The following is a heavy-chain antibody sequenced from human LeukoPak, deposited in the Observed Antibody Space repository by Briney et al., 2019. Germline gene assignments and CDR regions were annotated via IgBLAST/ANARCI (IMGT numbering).Heavy chain of an antibody. CDR1: GFTFDEYA. V-gene: IGHV3-43*02. CDR2: ISGDGVRT. CDR3: AKDLTSVYDAFNI. J-gene: IGHJ3*02. Sequence: GGSVRLSCAASGFTFDEYAIHWVRQAPGKGLEWVSLISGDGVRTFYRDSVKGRFTISRDNSKNSLYLQMNSLRTEDTALYYCAKDLTSVYDAFNIWGQGTMVAVSS.